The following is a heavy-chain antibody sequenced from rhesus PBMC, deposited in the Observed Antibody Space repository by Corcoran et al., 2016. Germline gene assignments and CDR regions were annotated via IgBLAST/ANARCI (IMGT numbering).Heavy chain of an antibody. Sequence: QVQLQESGPGLVKPSETLSLTCAVSGGSISSNYWSWIRQPPGKGLGWIGRSYGSGGSTAYNPPLKGRVTISTDTSKNQFSLKLSAVTAADTAVYYCARPTDYGNYYYWGQGVLVTVSS. CDR3: ARPTDYGNYYY. CDR1: GGSISSNY. J-gene: IGHJ4*01. V-gene: IGHV4-160*01. CDR2: SYGSGGST. D-gene: IGHD4-35*01.